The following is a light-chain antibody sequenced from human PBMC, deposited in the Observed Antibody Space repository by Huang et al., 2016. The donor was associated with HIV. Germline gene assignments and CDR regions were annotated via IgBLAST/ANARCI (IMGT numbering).Light chain of an antibody. J-gene: IGKJ1*01. V-gene: IGKV3-20*01. CDR2: GAS. Sequence: EIVLTQSPGTLSSSPGERATLSCRASQTVSSNYLAWYQQKPGQAPRLLMYGASSRATGIPDRFSGGGSGTDFTLTISRLEPEDFAVYSCQQYSTSPWTFGQGTKVEIK. CDR1: QTVSSNY. CDR3: QQYSTSPWT.